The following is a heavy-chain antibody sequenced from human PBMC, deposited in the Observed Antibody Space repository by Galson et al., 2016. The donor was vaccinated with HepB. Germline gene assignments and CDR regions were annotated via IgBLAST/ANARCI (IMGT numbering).Heavy chain of an antibody. CDR3: AREFTD. CDR2: IYASGIA. J-gene: IGHJ4*02. V-gene: IGHV4-61*02. CDR1: GGTISSYVLY. Sequence: TLSLTCSFAGGTISSYVLYWSWIRQLAGKGLEWIGRIYASGIAHYNPSLKSRVSMSLDTSKDQVSLKLTSVAAADTGVYYCAREFTDWGQGTLVTASS.